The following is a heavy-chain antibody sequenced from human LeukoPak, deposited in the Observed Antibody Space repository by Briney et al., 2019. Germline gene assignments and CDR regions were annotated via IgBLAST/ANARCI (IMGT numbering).Heavy chain of an antibody. J-gene: IGHJ3*02. Sequence: PSETLSLTCAVYGGSFSYYYWSWVRQPPVKTLEWIGEINHSGSTNYNPSLKSRVTISVDTSKNQFSLKLSSVTAADTAVYYCAVGGVYLRGGAEAFDIWGQGTMVTVSS. V-gene: IGHV4-34*01. CDR3: AVGGVYLRGGAEAFDI. CDR1: GGSFSYYY. D-gene: IGHD3-10*01. CDR2: INHSGST.